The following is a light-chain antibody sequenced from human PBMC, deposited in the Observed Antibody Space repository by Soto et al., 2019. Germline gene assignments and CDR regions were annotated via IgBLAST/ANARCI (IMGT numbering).Light chain of an antibody. CDR2: EVN. CDR3: SSHGGNSPYV. V-gene: IGLV2-8*01. CDR1: TSDIGGYNY. J-gene: IGLJ1*01. Sequence: QSALTQPPSASGSPGQSVAISCTGTTSDIGGYNYVYWYQQHPGKAPKLMIYEVNKRPSGVPDRFSGSKSGNTASLTVSGLQAEDEADYYCSSHGGNSPYVFGTGTKVTVL.